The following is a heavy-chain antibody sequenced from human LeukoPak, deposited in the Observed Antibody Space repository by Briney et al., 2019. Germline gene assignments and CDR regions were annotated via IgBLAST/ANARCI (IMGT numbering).Heavy chain of an antibody. V-gene: IGHV5-51*01. J-gene: IGHJ3*02. CDR2: IYPSDSDT. CDR1: GYNFASYW. D-gene: IGHD6-13*01. Sequence: GESLKISCKGSGYNFASYWIGWMRQMPGKGLEWMGIIYPSDSDTRYSPPFQGQVTISADKSISTAYLQWISLKASDTAMYYCARQRRNGGIAASNDAFDIWGQGTMVTVSS. CDR3: ARQRRNGGIAASNDAFDI.